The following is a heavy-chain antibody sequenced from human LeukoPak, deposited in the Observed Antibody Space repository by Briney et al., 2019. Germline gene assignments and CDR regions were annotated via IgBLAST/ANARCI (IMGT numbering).Heavy chain of an antibody. CDR2: INHSGST. V-gene: IGHV4-34*01. D-gene: IGHD5-12*01. CDR3: ARLHSGYRWSMGY. J-gene: IGHJ4*02. CDR1: GGSFSGYY. Sequence: SETLSLTCAVYGGSFSGYYWSWIRQPPGKGLEWIGEINHSGSTNYNPSLKSRVTISVDTSKNQLSLKLSSVTAADTAVYYCARLHSGYRWSMGYWGQGTLVTVSS.